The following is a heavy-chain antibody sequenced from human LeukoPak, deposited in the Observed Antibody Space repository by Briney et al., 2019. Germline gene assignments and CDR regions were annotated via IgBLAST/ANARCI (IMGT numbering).Heavy chain of an antibody. Sequence: PSETLSLTCTVSGGSISRGSIYWGWIRQPPGKGLEWIGTLYYSGSTYYNPSLKSRVTISVDTSKNQFSLKLSSVTAADTAVYYCARDGDRRAFDIWGQGTMVTVSS. V-gene: IGHV4-39*07. CDR3: ARDGDRRAFDI. CDR2: LYYSGST. J-gene: IGHJ3*02. CDR1: GGSISRGSIY. D-gene: IGHD4-17*01.